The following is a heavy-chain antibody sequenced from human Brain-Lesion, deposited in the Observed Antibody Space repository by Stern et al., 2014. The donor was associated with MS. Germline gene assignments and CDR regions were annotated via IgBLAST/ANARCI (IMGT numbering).Heavy chain of an antibody. D-gene: IGHD2-2*01. CDR1: GGSISSGGYY. J-gene: IGHJ6*02. CDR2: IFNSGST. V-gene: IGHV4-61*02. CDR3: ARGRVVPGFQYYATDV. Sequence: VQLVQSGPGLVKPSQTLSLSCTVSGGSISSGGYYWSWIRQPAGKGLEWIGRIFNSGSTSYNPSLKSRVPISIDTSKTQFSLRVTPMTAADTAVYYCARGRVVPGFQYYATDVWGQGTTVIVSS.